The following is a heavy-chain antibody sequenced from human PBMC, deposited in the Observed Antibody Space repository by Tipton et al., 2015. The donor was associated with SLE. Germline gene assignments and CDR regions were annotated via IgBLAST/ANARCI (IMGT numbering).Heavy chain of an antibody. D-gene: IGHD2/OR15-2a*01. V-gene: IGHV3-23*01. CDR3: AKCTRGYCNSFDP. J-gene: IGHJ5*02. CDR1: GFTFSTRA. Sequence: SLRLSCAVSGFTFSTRAMTWVRQTAGKGLEWVSSINSGGAFTYYADSVQGRFTISRDNSKNTLYLQMNSLRAEDTAVYYCAKCTRGYCNSFDPWGQGTPVTVSS. CDR2: INSGGAFT.